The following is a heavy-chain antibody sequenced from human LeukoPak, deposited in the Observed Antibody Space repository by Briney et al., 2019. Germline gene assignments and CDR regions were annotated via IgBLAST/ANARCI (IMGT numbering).Heavy chain of an antibody. Sequence: ASVKVPCKASGYTFTDYYMNWVRQAPGQGLEWLGWINPNSGGTNYAQKFQGRVTMTRDTSTSTAYMELRRLAPDDTAVYYCARPSTFYYDSSNYHPDAFDIWGRGTMVTVSS. CDR1: GYTFTDYY. CDR2: INPNSGGT. J-gene: IGHJ3*02. D-gene: IGHD3-22*01. CDR3: ARPSTFYYDSSNYHPDAFDI. V-gene: IGHV1-2*02.